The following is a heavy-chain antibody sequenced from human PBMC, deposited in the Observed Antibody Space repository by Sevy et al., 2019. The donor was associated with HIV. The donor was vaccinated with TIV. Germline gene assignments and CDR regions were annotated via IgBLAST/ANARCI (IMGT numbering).Heavy chain of an antibody. CDR2: IWYDGNNQ. CDR3: ARDPRIFGDYLLTYFDY. CDR1: GFAFSDYG. D-gene: IGHD4-17*01. V-gene: IGHV3-33*01. J-gene: IGHJ4*02. Sequence: GGSLRLSCVASGFAFSDYGMHWVRQAPGKGLEWVAVIWYDGNNQHYADSVRGRFTISRDNSKNTLYLQVSRLRAEETAVYYCARDPRIFGDYLLTYFDYWGQGFLVTVSS.